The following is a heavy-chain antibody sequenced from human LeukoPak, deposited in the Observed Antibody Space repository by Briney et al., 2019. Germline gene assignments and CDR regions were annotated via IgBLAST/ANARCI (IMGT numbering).Heavy chain of an antibody. CDR1: GFTFSSTT. D-gene: IGHD3-3*01. J-gene: IGHJ4*02. Sequence: PGGSLRLSCVASGFTFSSTTMGWVRQAPGRGLEWVSSITAIDGRTYYADSVRGRFTISRDNSKNTVYLQLNSLRAEDTAVYYCVKEYHSRGFGAYFDYWGQGTLVTVSS. CDR2: ITAIDGRT. V-gene: IGHV3-23*01. CDR3: VKEYHSRGFGAYFDY.